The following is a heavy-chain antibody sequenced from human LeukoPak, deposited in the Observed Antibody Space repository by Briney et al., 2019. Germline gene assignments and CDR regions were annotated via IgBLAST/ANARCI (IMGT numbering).Heavy chain of an antibody. Sequence: ASVKVSCKASGGTFSSYAISWVRQATGQGLEWMGWMNPNSGNTGYEQKFQGRVTITRNTSISTAYMELSSLRSEDTAVYYCARGAPDFWSVYYMDVWGKGTTVTVSS. J-gene: IGHJ6*03. CDR2: MNPNSGNT. CDR3: ARGAPDFWSVYYMDV. V-gene: IGHV1-8*03. CDR1: GGTFSSYA. D-gene: IGHD3-3*01.